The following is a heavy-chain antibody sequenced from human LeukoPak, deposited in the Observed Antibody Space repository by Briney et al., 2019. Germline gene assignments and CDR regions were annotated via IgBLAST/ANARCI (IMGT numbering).Heavy chain of an antibody. J-gene: IGHJ5*02. CDR2: IWHDGSHK. CDR3: ASEIFGSGSYPDL. CDR1: GLAFNTYA. V-gene: IGHV3-33*01. Sequence: PGGSLRLSCAASGLAFNTYAMHWVRQAPGQGLEWVALIWHDGSHKFYSNSVRGQFTISRDNSKNTVSLQMNNLRPVDTAVYYCASEIFGSGSYPDLWGQGSLVTVSS. D-gene: IGHD3-10*01.